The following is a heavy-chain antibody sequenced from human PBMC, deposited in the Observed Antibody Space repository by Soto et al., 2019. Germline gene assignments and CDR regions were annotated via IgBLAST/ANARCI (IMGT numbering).Heavy chain of an antibody. CDR1: GYTFTSYG. J-gene: IGHJ4*02. CDR3: ARDSFYCTNGVCYRFWDY. V-gene: IGHV1-18*01. Sequence: SGKVSCKASGYTFTSYGISWVRQDPGQGLEWMGWISAYNGNTNYAQKLQGRVTMTTDTSTSTAYMELRSLRSDDTAVYYCARDSFYCTNGVCYRFWDYWGQGTLVTVSS. D-gene: IGHD2-8*01. CDR2: ISAYNGNT.